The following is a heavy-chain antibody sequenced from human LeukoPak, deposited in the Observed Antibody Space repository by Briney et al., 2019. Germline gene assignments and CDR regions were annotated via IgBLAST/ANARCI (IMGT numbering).Heavy chain of an antibody. CDR1: EFTFGFYG. J-gene: IGHJ5*02. CDR2: IRFDGSNK. Sequence: GGSLRLSCAASEFTFGFYGMHWVRQAPGEGLEWVAFIRFDGSNKYYADSVKGRFTISRDNSKNTLYLQMNSLRAEDTAVYYCAKVVAAAGPNWFDPWGQGTLVTVSS. D-gene: IGHD6-13*01. CDR3: AKVVAAAGPNWFDP. V-gene: IGHV3-30*02.